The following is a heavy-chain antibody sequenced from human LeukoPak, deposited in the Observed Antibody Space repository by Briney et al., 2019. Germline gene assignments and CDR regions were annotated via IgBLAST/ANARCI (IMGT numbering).Heavy chain of an antibody. D-gene: IGHD2-15*01. CDR1: GGSISSYY. CDR2: IYYSGST. V-gene: IGHV4-59*01. CDR3: ARVTGYVIEDNFDY. J-gene: IGHJ4*02. Sequence: SETLSLTCTVSGGSISSYYWSWIRQPPGKGLEWIGYIYYSGSTNYNPSLKSRVTISVDTSKNQFTLKLRSVTAADTAVYYCARVTGYVIEDNFDYWGQGTLVTVSS.